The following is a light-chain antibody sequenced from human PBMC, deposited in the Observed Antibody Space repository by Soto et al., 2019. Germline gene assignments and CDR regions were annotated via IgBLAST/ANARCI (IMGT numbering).Light chain of an antibody. CDR1: QSVSSY. CDR2: DAS. J-gene: IGKJ2*01. V-gene: IGKV3-11*01. Sequence: EIVLTQSPATLSLSPGERATLSCWASQSVSSYLAWYQQKPGQAPRLLIYDASNRATGIPARFSGSGYGTDFTLTISSLEPEDFAVYYCQQRSNWPPYTFGQGTKLEIK. CDR3: QQRSNWPPYT.